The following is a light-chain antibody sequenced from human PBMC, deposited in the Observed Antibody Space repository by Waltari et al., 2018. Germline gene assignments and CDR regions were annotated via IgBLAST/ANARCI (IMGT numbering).Light chain of an antibody. Sequence: QSVLTQPPSASGTPGQRVTISCSGRSSNIGSTTVNWYQQLPGTATKLRIYSKNQVPSGVPAPLSGSKAGTAASLAISGLQSEDEADYYGAAWDDSLNGVVFGGGTKLTVL. V-gene: IGLV1-44*01. CDR3: AAWDDSLNGVV. J-gene: IGLJ2*01. CDR1: SSNIGSTT. CDR2: SKN.